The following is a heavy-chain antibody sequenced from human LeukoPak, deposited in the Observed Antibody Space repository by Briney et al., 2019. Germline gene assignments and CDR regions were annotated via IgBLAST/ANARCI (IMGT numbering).Heavy chain of an antibody. CDR3: GPKYYYDSSGYEYFDY. D-gene: IGHD3-22*01. CDR1: GGSISSSSYY. Sequence: SETLSLTCTVSGGSISSSSYYWGWIRQPPGKGLEWIGSIYYSGSTYYNPSPKSRVTISVDTSKNQYSLKLSSVTAADTAVYYCGPKYYYDSSGYEYFDYWGQGTLVTVSS. J-gene: IGHJ4*02. CDR2: IYYSGST. V-gene: IGHV4-39*01.